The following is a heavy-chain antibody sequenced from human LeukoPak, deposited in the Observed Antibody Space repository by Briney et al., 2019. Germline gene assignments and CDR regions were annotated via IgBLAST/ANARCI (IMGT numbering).Heavy chain of an antibody. D-gene: IGHD5-18*01. J-gene: IGHJ4*02. Sequence: SGGPLRLSCAASGFTFSSYGMHWVRQAPGKRLEWVAVIWYDGSTKYYADSVKGRFTLSRDNSKNTLYLQMNSLRAEDTAVYYCARGYSYVPDYWGQGTLVTVSS. CDR3: ARGYSYVPDY. V-gene: IGHV3-33*01. CDR2: IWYDGSTK. CDR1: GFTFSSYG.